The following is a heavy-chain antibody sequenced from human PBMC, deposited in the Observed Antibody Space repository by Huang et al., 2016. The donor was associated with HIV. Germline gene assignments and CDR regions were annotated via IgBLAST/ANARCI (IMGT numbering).Heavy chain of an antibody. D-gene: IGHD3-10*01. CDR1: GGAFRGSS. CDR3: ARGFNYYASDNLGVYYFDS. V-gene: IGHV4-34*02. J-gene: IGHJ4*02. Sequence: QVQLKQWGAGLLKPSETLSLTCAVYGGAFRGSSWTWIRQFPEKGLEWIGDINHNGKIIYNPSLSARVTISTDTSKNHFSVHLTSVTAADTALYYCARGFNYYASDNLGVYYFDSWGLGTLVTVSP. CDR2: INHNGKI.